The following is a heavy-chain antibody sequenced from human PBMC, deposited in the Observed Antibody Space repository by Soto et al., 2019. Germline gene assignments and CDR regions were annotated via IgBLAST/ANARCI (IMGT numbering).Heavy chain of an antibody. CDR1: GFTFSDYY. V-gene: IGHV3-11*01. Sequence: GGSLRLSCAASGFTFSDYYMSWIRQAPGKGLEWVSYIGSSDNIIYYADSVKGRFTISRDNAKNSLYLQMNSLRAEDTAVYYCARDLGYYESSGYFDYWGQGTLVTVSS. D-gene: IGHD3-22*01. J-gene: IGHJ4*02. CDR2: IGSSDNII. CDR3: ARDLGYYESSGYFDY.